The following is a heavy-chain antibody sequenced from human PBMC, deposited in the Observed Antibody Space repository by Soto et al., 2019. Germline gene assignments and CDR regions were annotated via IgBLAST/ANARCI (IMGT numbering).Heavy chain of an antibody. CDR3: VREMWTRSGPQNFFDY. J-gene: IGHJ4*02. V-gene: IGHV1-18*01. Sequence: QVQLVQSEGEVRQPGASVKVSCRASGYTFTSYGIIWVRQAPGQGLEWMGYISPNSGVTTYAQNLQGRLTMTTDTSTSTAYMELRSLSSDDTAVYHCVREMWTRSGPQNFFDYWGLGALVTVSS. CDR1: GYTFTSYG. D-gene: IGHD6-25*01. CDR2: ISPNSGVT.